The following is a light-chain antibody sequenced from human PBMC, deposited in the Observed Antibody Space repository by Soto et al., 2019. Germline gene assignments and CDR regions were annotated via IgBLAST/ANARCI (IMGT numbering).Light chain of an antibody. V-gene: IGLV1-40*01. CDR2: DNT. Sequence: QAVVTQPPSVSGAPGHRVTISCTGTYTNIGEGYQVHWYQQLPGAAPKLLISDNTNRPSGVPDRFSASKSGTSASLAISGLQPEDEAVYHCQTYDSRLDGSVFGGGTKVTV. CDR1: YTNIGEGYQ. CDR3: QTYDSRLDGSV. J-gene: IGLJ3*02.